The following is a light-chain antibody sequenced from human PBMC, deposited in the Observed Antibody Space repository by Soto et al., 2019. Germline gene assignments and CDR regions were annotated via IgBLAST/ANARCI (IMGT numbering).Light chain of an antibody. Sequence: QSALTQPRSVSGSPGQSVTISCTGTSSDVASYNYVSWYQQHPGKAPKLMIYDVSKRPSGVTDRFSGSKSGNTASLTISGLQADDEADYYCFSYAGDYTYVFGTGPKLTVL. CDR2: DVS. V-gene: IGLV2-11*01. J-gene: IGLJ1*01. CDR1: SSDVASYNY. CDR3: FSYAGDYTYV.